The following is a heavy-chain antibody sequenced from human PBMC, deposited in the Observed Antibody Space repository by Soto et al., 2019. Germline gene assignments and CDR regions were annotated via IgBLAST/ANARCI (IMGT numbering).Heavy chain of an antibody. CDR2: ISSNGGST. V-gene: IGHV3-64*01. Sequence: PWGSLRLSCAASGFTFSNYAMHWVRQAPGKGLEYVSTISSNGGSTYHANSVKGRFTISRDNSKNTLYLQMGSLRAEDMAVYYCARGPDHFDYWGQGTLVTVS. CDR3: ARGPDHFDY. CDR1: GFTFSNYA. J-gene: IGHJ4*02.